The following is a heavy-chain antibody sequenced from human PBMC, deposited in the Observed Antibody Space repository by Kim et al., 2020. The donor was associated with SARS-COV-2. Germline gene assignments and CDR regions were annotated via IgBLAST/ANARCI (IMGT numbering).Heavy chain of an antibody. J-gene: IGHJ4*02. Sequence: SQKCQGRVTITRDTSASTAYMELSSLRSEDTAVYYCARAPNLWFGELLGYWGQGTLVTVSS. CDR3: ARAPNLWFGELLGY. D-gene: IGHD3-10*01. V-gene: IGHV1-3*01.